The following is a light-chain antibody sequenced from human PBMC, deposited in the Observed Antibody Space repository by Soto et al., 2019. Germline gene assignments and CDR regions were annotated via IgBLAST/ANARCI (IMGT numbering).Light chain of an antibody. CDR2: DAS. J-gene: IGKJ4*01. CDR3: QQRSYWPLT. V-gene: IGKV3-11*01. Sequence: EIVLTQSPATLSLSPGERATLSCRASQSVSSYLVWYQQKPGQAPRLLIYDASNRATGIPAMFSGSGSGTDFTLTISSLEPDDFAVYYCQQRSYWPLTFGGGTKVEIK. CDR1: QSVSSY.